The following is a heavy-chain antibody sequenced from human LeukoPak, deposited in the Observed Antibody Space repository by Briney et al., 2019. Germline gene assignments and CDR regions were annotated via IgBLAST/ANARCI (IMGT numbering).Heavy chain of an antibody. V-gene: IGHV4-30-2*01. CDR1: GGSISSGGYY. CDR2: IYHSGST. Sequence: SETLTLTCTVSGGSISSGGYYWSWLRQPPGKGLEWIGYIYHSGSTYYNPSLKSRVTISVDRSKNQFSLKLSSVTAADTAVYHCARGGYWFDPWGQGTLVTVSS. CDR3: ARGGYWFDP. J-gene: IGHJ5*02.